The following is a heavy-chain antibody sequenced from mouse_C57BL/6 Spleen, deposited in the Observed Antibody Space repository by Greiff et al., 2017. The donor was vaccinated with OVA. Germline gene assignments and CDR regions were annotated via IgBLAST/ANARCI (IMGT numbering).Heavy chain of an antibody. CDR1: GYAFTNYL. CDR3: ARSGAYHSNSGGY. D-gene: IGHD2-5*01. Sequence: VQLQQSGAELVRPGTSVKVSCKASGYAFTNYLIEWVKQRPGQGLEWIGVINPGSGGTNYNEKFKGKATLTADKSSSTAYMQLSSLTSEDSAVYCCARSGAYHSNSGGYWGQGTTLTVSS. V-gene: IGHV1-54*01. J-gene: IGHJ2*01. CDR2: INPGSGGT.